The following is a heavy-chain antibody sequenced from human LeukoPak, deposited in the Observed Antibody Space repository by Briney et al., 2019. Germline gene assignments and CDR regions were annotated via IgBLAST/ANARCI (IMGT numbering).Heavy chain of an antibody. V-gene: IGHV4-34*01. Sequence: SETLSLTCAVYGGSFSGYYWSWIRPPPGKGVEWIGEINHSGSTNYNPSLKSRVTISVDTSKNQFSLKLSSVTAADTAVYYCARRPYYYDSTVRAFDIWGQGTMVTASS. CDR1: GGSFSGYY. J-gene: IGHJ3*02. CDR3: ARRPYYYDSTVRAFDI. D-gene: IGHD3-22*01. CDR2: INHSGST.